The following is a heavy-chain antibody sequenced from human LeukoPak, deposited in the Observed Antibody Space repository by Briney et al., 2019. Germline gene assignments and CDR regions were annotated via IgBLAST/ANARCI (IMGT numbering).Heavy chain of an antibody. Sequence: SETLSLTCAVYGGSFSGYYWSWIRQPPGKGLEWIGEINHSGSTNYNPSLKSRVTISVDTSKNQFSLKLSSVTAADTAVYYCAREVAGGYYFDYWGQGTLVTVSS. CDR2: INHSGST. CDR1: GGSFSGYY. V-gene: IGHV4-34*01. CDR3: AREVAGGYYFDY. J-gene: IGHJ4*02. D-gene: IGHD6-19*01.